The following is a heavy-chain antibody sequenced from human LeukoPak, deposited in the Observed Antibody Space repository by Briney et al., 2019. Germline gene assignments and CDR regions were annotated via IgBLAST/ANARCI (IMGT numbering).Heavy chain of an antibody. D-gene: IGHD1-26*01. V-gene: IGHV1-2*02. CDR1: GYTFTGYY. CDR2: INPNSGDT. J-gene: IGHJ4*02. CDR3: ARDLRWEVLYYFDY. Sequence: GASVKVSCKASGYTFTGYYIHWVRQAPGQGLEWMGWINPNSGDTNSAQKFQGRITMTRDTSINTAYMELTRLRYDDTAVYYCARDLRWEVLYYFDYWGQGTLVTVSS.